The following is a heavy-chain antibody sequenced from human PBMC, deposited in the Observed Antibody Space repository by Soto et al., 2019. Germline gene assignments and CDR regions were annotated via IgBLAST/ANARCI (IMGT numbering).Heavy chain of an antibody. D-gene: IGHD6-19*01. J-gene: IGHJ6*02. Sequence: QVQVGQSGAEVKKPGASVKVTCKASGYTFTSYYIHWVRQAPGQGLEWMGIINPSGGSTTYAQKFQGRVTMTTDTSTSTVYMELSSLRSEDTAVYYCVRGVEAVAGYYYHGMDVWGQGTTVTVSS. CDR1: GYTFTSYY. CDR3: VRGVEAVAGYYYHGMDV. CDR2: INPSGGST. V-gene: IGHV1-46*03.